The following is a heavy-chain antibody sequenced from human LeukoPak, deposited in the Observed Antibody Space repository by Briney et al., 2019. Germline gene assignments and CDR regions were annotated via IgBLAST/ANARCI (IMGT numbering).Heavy chain of an antibody. Sequence: GGSLRLSCAASGFTFSSYSMNWVRQAPGRGLEWVSSISSSSSYVYYADSVKGRFTISRDNAKNSLYLQMNSLRAEDTAVYYCARGRIYGSGSPNWFDPWGQGTLVTVSS. CDR3: ARGRIYGSGSPNWFDP. V-gene: IGHV3-21*01. D-gene: IGHD3-10*01. J-gene: IGHJ5*02. CDR2: ISSSSSYV. CDR1: GFTFSSYS.